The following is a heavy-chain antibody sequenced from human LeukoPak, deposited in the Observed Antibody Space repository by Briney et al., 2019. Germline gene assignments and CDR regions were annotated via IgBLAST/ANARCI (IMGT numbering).Heavy chain of an antibody. D-gene: IGHD5-12*01. Sequence: PGGSLRLSCAASGFTFNTFAMSWVRQAPGRGLEWVSGITRGGITYYADSVKGRFTISRDNSRDTLVLQMSTVRAEDTAIYFCAKENGYSGYGYDYWGQGTLVTVSS. CDR1: GFTFNTFA. J-gene: IGHJ4*02. CDR2: ITRGGIT. V-gene: IGHV3-23*01. CDR3: AKENGYSGYGYDY.